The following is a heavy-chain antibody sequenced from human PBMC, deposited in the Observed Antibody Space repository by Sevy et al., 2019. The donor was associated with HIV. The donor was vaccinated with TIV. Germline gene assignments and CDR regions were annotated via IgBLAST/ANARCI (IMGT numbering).Heavy chain of an antibody. CDR2: ITDNGAKT. V-gene: IGHV3-23*01. CDR1: GFSFYTYA. D-gene: IGHD6-19*01. Sequence: GGSLRLSCPTSGFSFYTYAMTWVRQAPGKGLEWVASITDNGAKTFYADSVKGRFTISRDNSQSTLFLHMNSLRGDDTAVYFCATTEYTSGWFYWGQGTLVTVSS. J-gene: IGHJ4*02. CDR3: ATTEYTSGWFY.